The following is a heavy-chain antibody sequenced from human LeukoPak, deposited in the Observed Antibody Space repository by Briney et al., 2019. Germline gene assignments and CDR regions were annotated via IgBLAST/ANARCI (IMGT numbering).Heavy chain of an antibody. V-gene: IGHV3-30*04. D-gene: IGHD3-22*01. CDR1: GFTFSSYA. Sequence: GGSLRLSRAASGFTFSSYAMYWVRQAPGKGLEWVAVISYDGSNKYYADSVKGRFTISRDNSKNTLYLQVNSLRAEDTAVYYCATVDSSAYYFDYWGQGTLVTVSS. CDR3: ATVDSSAYYFDY. J-gene: IGHJ4*02. CDR2: ISYDGSNK.